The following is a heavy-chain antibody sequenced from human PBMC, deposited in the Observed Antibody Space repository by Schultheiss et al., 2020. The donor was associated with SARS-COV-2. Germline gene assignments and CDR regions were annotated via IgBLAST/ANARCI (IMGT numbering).Heavy chain of an antibody. Sequence: ASVKVSCKASGYTFTGYYMHWVRQAPGQGLEWMGWINPNSGGTNYAQKFQGRVTMTRDTSISTAYMELSSLRSEDTAVYYCARGPRIQLWLHWYFDLWGRGTLVTVSS. CDR1: GYTFTGYY. J-gene: IGHJ2*01. CDR3: ARGPRIQLWLHWYFDL. V-gene: IGHV1-2*02. D-gene: IGHD5-18*01. CDR2: INPNSGGT.